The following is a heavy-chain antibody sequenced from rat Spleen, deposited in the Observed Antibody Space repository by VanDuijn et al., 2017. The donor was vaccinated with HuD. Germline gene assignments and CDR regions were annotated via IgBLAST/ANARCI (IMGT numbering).Heavy chain of an antibody. J-gene: IGHJ2*01. V-gene: IGHV5S14*01. CDR3: ARRTYYDY. Sequence: EVQLVESDGGLVQPGRSLKLSCAASGFTFSDYGVAWVRQTPTKGLEWVASITPGGDNTYYRDSVRNRFTISRDNAKNTQYLQLDSLRSEDTATYYCARRTYYDYWGQGVMVTVSS. CDR1: GFTFSDYG. CDR2: ITPGGDNT.